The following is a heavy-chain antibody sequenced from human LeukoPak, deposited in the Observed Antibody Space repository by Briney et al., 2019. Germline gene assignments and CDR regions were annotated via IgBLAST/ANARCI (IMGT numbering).Heavy chain of an antibody. V-gene: IGHV4-38-2*02. CDR3: ARDQYWNYYFDH. D-gene: IGHD1-7*01. Sequence: PSETLSLTCTVSGYSISSGYYWGWIRQPPGKGLEWIGSIYHSGSTYYNPSLKSRVTISVDTSKNQFSLKLSSVTAADTAVYYCARDQYWNYYFDHWGQGTLVTVSS. CDR1: GYSISSGYY. CDR2: IYHSGST. J-gene: IGHJ4*02.